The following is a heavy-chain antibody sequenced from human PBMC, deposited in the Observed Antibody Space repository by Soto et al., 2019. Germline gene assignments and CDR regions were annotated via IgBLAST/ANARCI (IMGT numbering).Heavy chain of an antibody. D-gene: IGHD3-3*01. CDR2: IIPIFGTA. J-gene: IGHJ6*02. V-gene: IGHV1-69*13. CDR1: GGTFSSYA. CDR3: ARDTYYDFWSGYYTPTYYCYGMDV. Sequence: GASVKVSCKASGGTFSSYAISWVRQAPGQGLEWMGGIIPIFGTANYAQKFQGRVTITADESTSTAYMELSSLRSEDTAVYYCARDTYYDFWSGYYTPTYYCYGMDVWGQGTTVTVSS.